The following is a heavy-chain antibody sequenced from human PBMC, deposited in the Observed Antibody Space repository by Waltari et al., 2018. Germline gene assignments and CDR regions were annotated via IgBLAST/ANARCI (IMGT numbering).Heavy chain of an antibody. CDR1: GFTFSSYA. J-gene: IGHJ5*02. CDR3: ARGGITMIVVVAGWFDP. V-gene: IGHV3-23*01. D-gene: IGHD3-22*01. CDR2: ISGSGGST. Sequence: EVQLLESGGGLVQPGGSLRLSCAASGFTFSSYAMSWVRQAPGKGLEWVSAISGSGGSTYYAGSVKGRFTISRDNSKNTLYLQMNSLRAEDTAVYYCARGGITMIVVVAGWFDPWGQGTLVTVSS.